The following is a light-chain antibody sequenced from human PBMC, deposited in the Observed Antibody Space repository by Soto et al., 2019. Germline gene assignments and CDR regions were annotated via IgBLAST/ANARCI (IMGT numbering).Light chain of an antibody. Sequence: QSVLTQPPSASGSPGQSVTISCTGTSSDVGGYNYVSWYQQHPGKAPKLMIYEVSKRPSGVPDRFSGSKSGNTASLTVSGLQAEDEADYYCSSYAGSNNFVVFGGGTKLNVL. V-gene: IGLV2-8*01. CDR3: SSYAGSNNFVV. J-gene: IGLJ2*01. CDR1: SSDVGGYNY. CDR2: EVS.